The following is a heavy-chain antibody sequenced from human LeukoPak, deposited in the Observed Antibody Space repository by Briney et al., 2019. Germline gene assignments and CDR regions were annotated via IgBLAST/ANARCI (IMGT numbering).Heavy chain of an antibody. V-gene: IGHV4-59*12. Sequence: SETLSLTCTVSGGSISSYYWSWIRQPPGKGLEWIGYIYYSGCTYYNPSLKSRVTISVGTSKNQFSLKLSSVTAADTAVYYCARDPLYYYDSSGHNLGYFDYWGQGTLVTVSS. CDR1: GGSISSYY. CDR3: ARDPLYYYDSSGHNLGYFDY. CDR2: IYYSGCT. J-gene: IGHJ4*02. D-gene: IGHD3-22*01.